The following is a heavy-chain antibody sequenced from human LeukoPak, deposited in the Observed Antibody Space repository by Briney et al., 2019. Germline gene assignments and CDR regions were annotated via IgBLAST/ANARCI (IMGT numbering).Heavy chain of an antibody. D-gene: IGHD6-6*01. CDR1: GGSFSGYY. Sequence: SETLSLICAVYGGSFSGYYWSWIRQPPGKGLEWIGEINHSGSTNYNPSLKSRVTISVDTSKNQFSLKLSSVTAADTAVYYCARGLGSSSSRRGHWYFDLWGRGTLVTVSS. J-gene: IGHJ2*01. V-gene: IGHV4-34*01. CDR2: INHSGST. CDR3: ARGLGSSSSRRGHWYFDL.